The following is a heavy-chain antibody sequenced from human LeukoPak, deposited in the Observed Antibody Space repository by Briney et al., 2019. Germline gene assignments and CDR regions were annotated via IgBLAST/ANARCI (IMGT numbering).Heavy chain of an antibody. D-gene: IGHD3-3*01. Sequence: ASVRVSCKASGYTFIGYGISWVRQAPGQGLEWMGWISGYNGNTDYAQKLQGRVTMTTDTSTSTASMELRSLTSDDTAVYYCARGGDPLESLYYYGMDVWGQGTTVTVSS. V-gene: IGHV1-18*01. CDR2: ISGYNGNT. J-gene: IGHJ6*02. CDR1: GYTFIGYG. CDR3: ARGGDPLESLYYYGMDV.